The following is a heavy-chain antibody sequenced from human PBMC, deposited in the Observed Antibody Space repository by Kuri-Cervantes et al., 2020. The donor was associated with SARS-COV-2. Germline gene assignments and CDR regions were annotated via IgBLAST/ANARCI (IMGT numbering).Heavy chain of an antibody. Sequence: GGSLRLSCKASGGTFSSYAISWVRQAPGQGLEWMGWISAYNGNTNYAQKLQGRVTMTTDTSTSTAYMELRSLRSDDTAVYYCARGKQQLVRAYYYGMDVWGQGTTVTVSS. CDR2: ISAYNGNT. J-gene: IGHJ6*02. V-gene: IGHV1-18*01. CDR3: ARGKQQLVRAYYYGMDV. D-gene: IGHD6-13*01. CDR1: GGTFSSYA.